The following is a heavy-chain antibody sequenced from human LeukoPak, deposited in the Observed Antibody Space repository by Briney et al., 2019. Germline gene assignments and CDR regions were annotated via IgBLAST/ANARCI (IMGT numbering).Heavy chain of an antibody. CDR2: ISGSGGST. CDR1: GFTFSSYA. D-gene: IGHD6-13*01. CDR3: AKATLAAAGELDI. V-gene: IGHV3-23*01. Sequence: GGSLRLSCAASGFTFSSYAMSWVRQAPGKVLEWVSAISGSGGSTYYADSVKGRFTISRDDSKNTLYLQMNSLRAEDTAVYYCAKATLAAAGELDIWGQGTMVTVSS. J-gene: IGHJ3*02.